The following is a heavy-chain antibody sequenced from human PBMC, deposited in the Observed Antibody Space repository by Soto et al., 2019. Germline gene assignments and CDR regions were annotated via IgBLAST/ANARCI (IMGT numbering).Heavy chain of an antibody. D-gene: IGHD3-10*01. V-gene: IGHV4-4*07. CDR1: GGSISSYY. Sequence: SETLSLTCTVSGGSISSYYWSWIRQPAGKGLEWIGRIYTSGSTNYNPSLKGRVTMSVDTSKNQFSLKLSSVTAADTAVYYCAIDPAPGWFDPWGQGTLVTVSS. J-gene: IGHJ5*02. CDR2: IYTSGST. CDR3: AIDPAPGWFDP.